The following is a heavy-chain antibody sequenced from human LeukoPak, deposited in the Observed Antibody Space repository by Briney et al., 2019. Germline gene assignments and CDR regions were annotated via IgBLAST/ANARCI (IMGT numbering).Heavy chain of an antibody. V-gene: IGHV3-49*04. CDR3: TRDQGRRDGSYYYNYMDV. Sequence: SLRLSCTASGFTFGDYTMSWVRQAPGKGLEWLGFIRSKAYGGTTEYAASVKGKFTISRDESKSIAYLQMNSLKTEDTSVYYCTRDQGRRDGSYYYNYMDVWGKGTTVTVSS. CDR2: IRSKAYGGTT. D-gene: IGHD5-24*01. CDR1: GFTFGDYT. J-gene: IGHJ6*03.